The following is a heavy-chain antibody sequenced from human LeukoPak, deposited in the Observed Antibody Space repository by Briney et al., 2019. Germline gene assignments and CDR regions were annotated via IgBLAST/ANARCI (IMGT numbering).Heavy chain of an antibody. CDR2: INPSSGGT. V-gene: IGHV1-2*02. CDR1: GYTFTGYY. J-gene: IGHJ5*02. Sequence: ASVKVSCKASGYTFTGYYMHWVRQAPGQGLEWMGWINPSSGGTNYAQMFQGRVTMTGDTSISTAYMELSRLRSDDTAVYYCARGDCSTTSCYFDWFDPWGQGTLVTVSS. D-gene: IGHD2-2*01. CDR3: ARGDCSTTSCYFDWFDP.